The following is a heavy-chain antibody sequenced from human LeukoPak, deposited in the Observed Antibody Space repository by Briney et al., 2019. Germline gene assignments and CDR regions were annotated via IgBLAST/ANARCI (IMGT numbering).Heavy chain of an antibody. Sequence: PSEALSLTCTGSRGSIGSYHWRWIRQPGGKGRAGIGHIYYSGCTDYNPSLNSRVTILVDTSKNQFSLKLSSLTATDTAVYYCAKEIDYDSSGYYSNFDYWGQGTLVTVSS. J-gene: IGHJ4*02. CDR1: RGSIGSYH. CDR3: AKEIDYDSSGYYSNFDY. D-gene: IGHD3-22*01. CDR2: IYYSGCT. V-gene: IGHV4-59*01.